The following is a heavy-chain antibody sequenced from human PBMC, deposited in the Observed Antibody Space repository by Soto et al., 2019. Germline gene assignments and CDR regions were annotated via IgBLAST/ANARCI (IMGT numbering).Heavy chain of an antibody. CDR3: ARSNYYDSSGYYYDAFDI. Sequence: QLQLQESGSGLVKPSQTLSLTCAVSGGSISSGGYSWSWIRQPPGKGLEWIGYIYHSGSTYYNPSLKSRVTISVDRSKNQFSLKLSSVNAADTAVYYCARSNYYDSSGYYYDAFDIWGQGTMVTVSS. J-gene: IGHJ3*02. CDR2: IYHSGST. CDR1: GGSISSGGYS. V-gene: IGHV4-30-2*01. D-gene: IGHD3-22*01.